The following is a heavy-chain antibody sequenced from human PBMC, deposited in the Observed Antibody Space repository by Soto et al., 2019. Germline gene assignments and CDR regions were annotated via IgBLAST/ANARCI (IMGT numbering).Heavy chain of an antibody. D-gene: IGHD6-6*01. Sequence: PSETLSLTCAVYGGSFSGYYWSWIRQPPGKGLEWIGEINHSGSTNYNPSLKSRVTISVDTSKNQFSLKLSSVTAADTAVYYCARGRATSSIAARPRITFDYWGQGTLVTVSS. CDR2: INHSGST. CDR1: GGSFSGYY. V-gene: IGHV4-34*01. CDR3: ARGRATSSIAARPRITFDY. J-gene: IGHJ4*02.